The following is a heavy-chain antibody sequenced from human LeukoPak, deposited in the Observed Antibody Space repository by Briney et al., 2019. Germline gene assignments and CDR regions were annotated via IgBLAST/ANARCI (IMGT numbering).Heavy chain of an antibody. CDR2: IYTSGST. Sequence: PSQTLSLTCTVSGGSISSGDYYWSWIRQPPGKGLEWIGHIYTSGSTNYNPSLKSRVTMSVDTSKNQFSLKLSSVTAADTAVYYCARSTAAGEFFDYWGQGTLVTVSP. V-gene: IGHV4-61*09. CDR1: GGSISSGDYY. J-gene: IGHJ4*02. CDR3: ARSTAAGEFFDY. D-gene: IGHD6-13*01.